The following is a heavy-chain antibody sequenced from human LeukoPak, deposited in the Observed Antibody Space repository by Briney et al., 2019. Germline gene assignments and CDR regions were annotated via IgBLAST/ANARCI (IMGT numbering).Heavy chain of an antibody. D-gene: IGHD6-13*01. J-gene: IGHJ6*03. CDR1: GFTFSSYG. V-gene: IGHV3-30*02. CDR2: IRYDGSNK. CDR3: AKDPGYSSSWPYYYYMDV. Sequence: PGGSLRLSCAASGFTFSSYGMHWVRQAPGKGLEWVAFIRYDGSNKYYADSVKGRFTISRDNPKNTLYLQMNSLRAEDTAVHYCAKDPGYSSSWPYYYYMDVWGKGTTVTVSS.